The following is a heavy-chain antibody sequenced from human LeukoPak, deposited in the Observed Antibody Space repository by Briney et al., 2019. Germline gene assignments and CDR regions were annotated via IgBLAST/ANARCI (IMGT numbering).Heavy chain of an antibody. J-gene: IGHJ6*03. V-gene: IGHV3-11*01. D-gene: IGHD1-26*01. CDR2: ISSSGSTI. CDR3: AREVSSGTVAEATLYYYYYYMDV. CDR1: GFTFSDYY. Sequence: GGSLRLSCAASGFTFSDYYMSWIRQAPGKGLEWVSYISSSGSTIYYADSVKGRFTISRDNAKNSLYLQMNSLRAGDTAVYYCAREVSSGTVAEATLYYYYYYMDVWGKGTTVTVAS.